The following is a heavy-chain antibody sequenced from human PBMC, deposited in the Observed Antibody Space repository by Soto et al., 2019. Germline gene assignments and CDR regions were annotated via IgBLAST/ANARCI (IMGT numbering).Heavy chain of an antibody. CDR2: ISGSSTST. D-gene: IGHD3-10*01. Sequence: EVQLSGSGGGLVQPGGSLRLSCAASGFTFSSYAMSWVRQAPGKGLEWVSAISGSSTSTYYAYSVKGRFTISRDNSKNTLYLQMNSLIAEDTAVYYCAKDPSSGFAMENYFDYWGQGTRVTVSS. J-gene: IGHJ4*02. CDR1: GFTFSSYA. V-gene: IGHV3-23*01. CDR3: AKDPSSGFAMENYFDY.